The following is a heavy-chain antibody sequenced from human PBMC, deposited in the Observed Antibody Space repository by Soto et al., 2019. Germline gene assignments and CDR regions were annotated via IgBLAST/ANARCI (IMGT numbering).Heavy chain of an antibody. Sequence: QVQLVQSGAEVKKPGSSVKVSCKASGGTFSRYTFTWVRQAPGQGLEWMGRIIPILDIPNYAQNFQGRVTIPADKSTSTAYMELSSLRSDDTAVYYCASHFTGVLALGTSPPGGDNYGWDVWGQGTTVTVSS. D-gene: IGHD2-8*02. CDR1: GGTFSRYT. J-gene: IGHJ6*02. CDR3: ASHFTGVLALGTSPPGGDNYGWDV. V-gene: IGHV1-69*02. CDR2: IIPILDIP.